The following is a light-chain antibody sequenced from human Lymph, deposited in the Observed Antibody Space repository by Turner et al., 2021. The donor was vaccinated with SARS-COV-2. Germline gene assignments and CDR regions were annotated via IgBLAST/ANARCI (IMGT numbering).Light chain of an antibody. Sequence: QSVLTQPPSVSAAPGQRVTISCTGSSSNIGAGYDVHWYQQLPGTAPKLLIFGNNNRPSGYPDRFSGSKSGTSASLAITVLQAEDEADYYCQSYDSSLSGYVFATGTKVTVL. CDR1: SSNIGAGYD. J-gene: IGLJ1*01. CDR3: QSYDSSLSGYV. CDR2: GNN. V-gene: IGLV1-40*01.